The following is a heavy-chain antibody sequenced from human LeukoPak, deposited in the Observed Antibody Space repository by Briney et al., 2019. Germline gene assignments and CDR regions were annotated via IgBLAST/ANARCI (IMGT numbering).Heavy chain of an antibody. CDR3: ARGAPTIFGGMDYYYGMDV. J-gene: IGHJ6*02. D-gene: IGHD3-3*01. CDR1: GYTFTGYY. CDR2: INPNSGGT. Sequence: ASVKVSCKASGYTFTGYYMHWVRQAPGQGLEWMGWINPNSGGTNYAQKFQGRVTMTRDTSISTAYMELSRLRSDDTAVYYCARGAPTIFGGMDYYYGMDVWGQGTTVTVSS. V-gene: IGHV1-2*02.